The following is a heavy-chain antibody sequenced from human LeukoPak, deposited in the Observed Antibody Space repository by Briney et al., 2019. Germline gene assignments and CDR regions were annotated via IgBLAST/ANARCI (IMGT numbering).Heavy chain of an antibody. Sequence: PGGSLRLSCAASGFTFSNHAMSWVRQAPGEGLVWVSTIGGSGSNTFYADSVKGRFTISRDNSKNTLYLQMNSLRAEDSAVYYCAKGGRFSSGWAYDYWGQGMLVTVSS. J-gene: IGHJ4*02. V-gene: IGHV3-23*01. CDR2: IGGSGSNT. CDR3: AKGGRFSSGWAYDY. CDR1: GFTFSNHA. D-gene: IGHD6-19*01.